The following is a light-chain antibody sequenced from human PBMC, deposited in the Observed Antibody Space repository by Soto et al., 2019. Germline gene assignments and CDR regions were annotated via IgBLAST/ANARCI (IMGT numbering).Light chain of an antibody. Sequence: EIVLTQSPGTLSLSPGERATLSCRASQSVSSSYLAWYQQKPGQAPRLLIYGASSRATGIPDRFCGSGSGTDFTLTISRLEPEDFAVYYCQQYGSSPLVTFGQGTRLEIK. V-gene: IGKV3-20*01. CDR3: QQYGSSPLVT. J-gene: IGKJ5*01. CDR1: QSVSSSY. CDR2: GAS.